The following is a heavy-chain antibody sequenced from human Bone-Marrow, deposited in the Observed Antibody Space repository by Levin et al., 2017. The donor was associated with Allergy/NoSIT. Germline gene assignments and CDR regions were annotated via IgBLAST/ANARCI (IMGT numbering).Heavy chain of an antibody. Sequence: SGPTLVKPTQTLTLTCTFSGFSLSTSGVGVGWIRQPPGKALEWLALIYWDDDKRYSPSLERRPTITKDTSKNQVVLTMTNMDPVDTATYYCAHRLLIVVVPAATDALDIWGQGTMVTVSS. CDR3: AHRLLIVVVPAATDALDI. V-gene: IGHV2-5*02. CDR1: GFSLSTSGVG. J-gene: IGHJ3*02. CDR2: IYWDDDK. D-gene: IGHD2-2*01.